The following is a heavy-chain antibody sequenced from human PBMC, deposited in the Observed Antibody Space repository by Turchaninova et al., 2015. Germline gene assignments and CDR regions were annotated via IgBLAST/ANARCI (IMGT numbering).Heavy chain of an antibody. CDR3: ARLGGYFGS. CDR1: GGSFSGDY. V-gene: IGHV4-34*02. J-gene: IGHJ4*02. CDR2: INHSGST. Sequence: QVQLQQWGAGLLKPSETLSHTRAVYGGSFSGDYWSGLRQPPGKGLGWIGEINHSGSTNYNPSLKSRVTISGDTSKNQFSLNLTSVTAADTAVYYCARLGGYFGSWGQGTLVTVSS.